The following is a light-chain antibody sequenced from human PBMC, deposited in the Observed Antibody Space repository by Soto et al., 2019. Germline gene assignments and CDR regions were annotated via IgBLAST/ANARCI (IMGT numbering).Light chain of an antibody. CDR1: SSDVGKYDY. CDR3: NSYVAGRNV. J-gene: IGLJ1*01. Sequence: QSVLTQPPSASGSPGQSVTISCTGTSSDVGKYDYVSWFQHHPGKAPKLIIYEVSNRPSGVPYRFSGSKSGSTASLTVSGLQNEDEADYYCNSYVAGRNVFGTGTKLTVL. V-gene: IGLV2-8*01. CDR2: EVS.